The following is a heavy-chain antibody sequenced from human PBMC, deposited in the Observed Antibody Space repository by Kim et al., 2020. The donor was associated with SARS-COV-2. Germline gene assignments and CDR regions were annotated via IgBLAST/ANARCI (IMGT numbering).Heavy chain of an antibody. D-gene: IGHD1-1*01. J-gene: IGHJ4*02. CDR2: INPNSGGT. CDR3: ARDIGDGYNWNLWDY. Sequence: ASVKVSCKASGYTFTGYYMHWVRQAPGQGLEWMGWINPNSGGTNYAQKFQGRVTMTRDTSISTAYMELSRLRSDDTAVYYCARDIGDGYNWNLWDYWGQGTLVTVSS. V-gene: IGHV1-2*02. CDR1: GYTFTGYY.